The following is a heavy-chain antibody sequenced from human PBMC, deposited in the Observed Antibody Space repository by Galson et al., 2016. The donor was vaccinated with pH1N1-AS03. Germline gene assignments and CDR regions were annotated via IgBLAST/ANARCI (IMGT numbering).Heavy chain of an antibody. CDR2: IRQDGSDK. V-gene: IGHV3-7*01. J-gene: IGHJ4*02. CDR1: GFTFSSSW. D-gene: IGHD1-26*01. Sequence: SLRLSCAASGFTFSSSWMSWVRQAPGKGLEWVANIRQDGSDKYYVDSVRGRFTISRDNAKNSLYLLMNSLRAEDTAVYYCVKGGTNFDSWGQGTLVTVSS. CDR3: VKGGTNFDS.